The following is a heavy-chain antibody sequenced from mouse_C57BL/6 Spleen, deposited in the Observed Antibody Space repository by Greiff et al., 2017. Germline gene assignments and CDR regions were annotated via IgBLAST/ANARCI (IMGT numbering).Heavy chain of an antibody. CDR1: GYAFSSSW. CDR2: IYPGDGDT. CDR3: ASLATTVANYYAMDY. Sequence: VKLQQSGPELVKPGASVKISCKASGYAFSSSWMNWVKQRPGKGLEWIGRIYPGDGDTNYNGKFKGKATLTADKSSSTAYMQLSSLTSEDSAVYFCASLATTVANYYAMDYWGQGTSVTVSS. D-gene: IGHD1-1*01. V-gene: IGHV1-82*01. J-gene: IGHJ4*01.